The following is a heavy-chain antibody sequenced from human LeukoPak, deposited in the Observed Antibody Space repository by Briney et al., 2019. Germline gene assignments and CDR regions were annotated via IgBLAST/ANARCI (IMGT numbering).Heavy chain of an antibody. D-gene: IGHD6-13*01. Sequence: GGSLRLSCAASGFALSSHWMTWVRQAPGKGLEWVALISYDGNTKYYADSVKGRFTISRDNSKNTMYLQMSSLRTEDTAVYFCANDATQQQLSNLFYGMDVWGQGTTVTVSS. J-gene: IGHJ6*02. V-gene: IGHV3-30*18. CDR3: ANDATQQQLSNLFYGMDV. CDR2: ISYDGNTK. CDR1: GFALSSHW.